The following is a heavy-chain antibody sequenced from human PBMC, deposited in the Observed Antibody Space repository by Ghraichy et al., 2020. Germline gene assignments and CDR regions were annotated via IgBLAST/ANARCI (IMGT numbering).Heavy chain of an antibody. CDR1: GFTFSSYW. V-gene: IGHV3-74*01. Sequence: GGSLRLSCAASGFTFSSYWRQWVRQAPGKGLVGVSRINSDGSSTSYADSVKGRFTISRDNAKNTLYLQMNSLRGDDTAVYYCARAKYYDFRSGYYRDHDAFDIWGQGTMVTVSS. D-gene: IGHD3-3*01. J-gene: IGHJ3*02. CDR3: ARAKYYDFRSGYYRDHDAFDI. CDR2: INSDGSST.